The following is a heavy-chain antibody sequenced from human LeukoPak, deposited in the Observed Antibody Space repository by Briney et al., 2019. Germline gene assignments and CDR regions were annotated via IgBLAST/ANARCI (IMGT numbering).Heavy chain of an antibody. CDR1: GYSFTSNA. D-gene: IGHD4-23*01. Sequence: ASVKVSCKASGYSFTSNAISWVRQAPGQGLEWMGWISAYNGNTNYAQKLQGRVTMTTDTSTSTAYMELRSLRSDDTAVYYCAREDYGGNPIPLDYWGQGTLVTVSS. CDR3: AREDYGGNPIPLDY. CDR2: ISAYNGNT. V-gene: IGHV1-18*01. J-gene: IGHJ4*02.